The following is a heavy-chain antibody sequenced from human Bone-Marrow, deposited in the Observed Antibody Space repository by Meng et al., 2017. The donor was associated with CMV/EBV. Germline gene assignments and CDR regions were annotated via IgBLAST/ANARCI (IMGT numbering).Heavy chain of an antibody. D-gene: IGHD3-10*01. CDR3: TRLGGDAFDI. V-gene: IGHV3-73*01. CDR1: GFTFSNAW. J-gene: IGHJ3*02. CDR2: IRSKANSYAT. Sequence: GESLKISCAASGFTFSNAWMSWVRQASGKGLEWVGRIRSKANSYATAYAASVKGRFTISRDDSKNTAYLQMNSLKTEDTAVYYCTRLGGDAFDIWGQGTMVTVSS.